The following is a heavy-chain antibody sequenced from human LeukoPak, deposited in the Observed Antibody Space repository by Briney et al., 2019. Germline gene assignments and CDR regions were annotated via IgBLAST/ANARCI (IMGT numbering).Heavy chain of an antibody. D-gene: IGHD3-22*01. Sequence: PGGSLRLSCAASGFTFSSYAMHWVRQAPGKGLEWVAVMSYDGSNKYYADSVKGRFTISRDNSKNTLYLQMNSLRAEDTAVYYCARGVQDRDSSGYRPGSEYFQHWGQGTLVTVSS. V-gene: IGHV3-30-3*01. CDR3: ARGVQDRDSSGYRPGSEYFQH. CDR1: GFTFSSYA. CDR2: MSYDGSNK. J-gene: IGHJ1*01.